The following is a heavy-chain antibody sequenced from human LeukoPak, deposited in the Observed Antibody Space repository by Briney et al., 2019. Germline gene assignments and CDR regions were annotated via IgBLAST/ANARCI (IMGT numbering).Heavy chain of an antibody. CDR2: IYYSGST. Sequence: SETLSLTCTVSGGSINSYYWSWIRQPPGKGLEWIGYIYYSGSTNYNPSLKSRVTISRDTSKNQFSLKLRSVTAADTAVYYCTSGGMVSGDYWGHGTLVSVSS. CDR3: TSGGMVSGDY. D-gene: IGHD2-8*01. V-gene: IGHV4-59*01. J-gene: IGHJ4*01. CDR1: GGSINSYY.